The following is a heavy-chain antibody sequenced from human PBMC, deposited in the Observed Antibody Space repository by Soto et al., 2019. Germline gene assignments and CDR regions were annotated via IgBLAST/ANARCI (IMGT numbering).Heavy chain of an antibody. CDR3: ARSPNNGGLLFRKGG. CDR1: GGSISSGGYY. V-gene: IGHV4-31*03. J-gene: IGHJ6*02. Sequence: QVQLQESGPGLVKPSQTLSLTCTVSGGSISSGGYYWTWIRQHPGKGLEWIGYNYYSGITYYNPSLQSRVTLSLEPSKNPFPLKPGSGPCRDTAGDFRARSPNNGGLLFRKGGRGQRNTVT. D-gene: IGHD2-21*01. CDR2: NYYSGIT.